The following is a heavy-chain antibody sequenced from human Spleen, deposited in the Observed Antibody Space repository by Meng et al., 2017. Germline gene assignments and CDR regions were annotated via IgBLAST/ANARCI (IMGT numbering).Heavy chain of an antibody. V-gene: IGHV4-61*02. J-gene: IGHJ5*02. CDR1: GGSISSGSYY. CDR2: IYTSGST. D-gene: IGHD2-15*01. Sequence: SETLSLTCTVSGGSISSGSYYWSWIRQPAGKGLEWIGRIYTSGSTNYNPSLKSRVTISVDTSKNQFSLKLSSVTAADTAVYYCARGAICSGGSCQRYNWFDPWGQGTLVTVSS. CDR3: ARGAICSGGSCQRYNWFDP.